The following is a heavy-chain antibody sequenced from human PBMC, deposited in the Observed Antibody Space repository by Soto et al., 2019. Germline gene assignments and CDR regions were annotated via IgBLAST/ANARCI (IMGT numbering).Heavy chain of an antibody. Sequence: GGSLRLSCAASGFTFSSYGMHWVRQAPGKGLEWVAVISYDGSNKYYADSVKGRFTISRDNSKNTLYLQMNSLRAEDTAVYYCAKEAVVPAAMRCYYYMDVWGKGTTVTVS. J-gene: IGHJ6*03. CDR1: GFTFSSYG. D-gene: IGHD2-2*01. CDR3: AKEAVVPAAMRCYYYMDV. CDR2: ISYDGSNK. V-gene: IGHV3-30*18.